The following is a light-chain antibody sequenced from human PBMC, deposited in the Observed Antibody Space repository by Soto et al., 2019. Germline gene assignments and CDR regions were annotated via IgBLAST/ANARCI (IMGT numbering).Light chain of an antibody. CDR3: QQYNNWPSWT. Sequence: IGMPQSPSTLSVSPGERATVSCVSSQSGSSNLAWYQQKPGQAPRLLIYGASTRATGIPARFSGSGSGTEFTLTISSLQSEDFAVYYCQQYNNWPSWTFGQGTKVAIK. CDR2: GAS. J-gene: IGKJ1*01. CDR1: QSGSSN. V-gene: IGKV3-15*01.